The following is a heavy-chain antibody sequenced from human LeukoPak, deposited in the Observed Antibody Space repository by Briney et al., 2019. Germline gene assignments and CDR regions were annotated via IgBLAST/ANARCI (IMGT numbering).Heavy chain of an antibody. CDR1: GFTFSSYA. Sequence: PGRSLRLSCAASGFTFSSYAMHWVRQAPGKGLECVAVISYDGSNKYYADSVKGRFTISRDNSKNTLYLQMNSLRAEDTAVYYCAGTPSGSYLFDYWGQGTLVTVSS. CDR3: AGTPSGSYLFDY. J-gene: IGHJ4*02. V-gene: IGHV3-30-3*01. D-gene: IGHD1-26*01. CDR2: ISYDGSNK.